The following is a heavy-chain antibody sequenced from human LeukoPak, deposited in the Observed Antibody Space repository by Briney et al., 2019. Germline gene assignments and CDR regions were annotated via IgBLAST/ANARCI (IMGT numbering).Heavy chain of an antibody. J-gene: IGHJ4*02. CDR3: AKAKRRYYDGIDEFDY. Sequence: GGSLRLSCAASEFTFSSYWMSWVRQAPGKGLEWVANIKQDGSEKYYVDSVKGRFTISRDNAKNSLDLQMNSLRAEDTAVYYCAKAKRRYYDGIDEFDYWGQGTLVTVSS. CDR2: IKQDGSEK. D-gene: IGHD3-22*01. V-gene: IGHV3-7*01. CDR1: EFTFSSYW.